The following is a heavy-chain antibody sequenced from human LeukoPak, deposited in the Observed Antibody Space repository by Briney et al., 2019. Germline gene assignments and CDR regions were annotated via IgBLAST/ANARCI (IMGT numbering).Heavy chain of an antibody. CDR2: ISYDGSND. Sequence: PGRSLRLSCAASGFTFSSYGMHWGREAPGKGLERVAAISYDGSNDYYADSVKGRFTISRDNSKNTVYLQMNSLRIDDTAVYYCAKGGAAVAADLEYWGQGTLVTVSS. CDR1: GFTFSSYG. CDR3: AKGGAAVAADLEY. V-gene: IGHV3-30*18. D-gene: IGHD2-15*01. J-gene: IGHJ4*02.